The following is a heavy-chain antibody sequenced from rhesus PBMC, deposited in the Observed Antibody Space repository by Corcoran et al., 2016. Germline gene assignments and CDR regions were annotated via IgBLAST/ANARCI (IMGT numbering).Heavy chain of an antibody. CDR2: IINYGGIT. Sequence: EVQLVESGGGLVQPGGSLRLSCAASGFTFSSYAMTWVRQAPGKGLEWVSIIINYGGITNNPDAGKGRLTISRENAKSTLSLQRNSLRAEDTAVYYCAKDRGIQWVEDFDDWGQGVLVTVSS. D-gene: IGHD5-42*01. CDR3: AKDRGIQWVEDFDD. CDR1: GFTFSSYA. J-gene: IGHJ4*01. V-gene: IGHV3S5*01.